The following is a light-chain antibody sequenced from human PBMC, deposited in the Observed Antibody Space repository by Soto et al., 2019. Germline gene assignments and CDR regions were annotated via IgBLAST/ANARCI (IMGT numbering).Light chain of an antibody. J-gene: IGLJ3*02. CDR3: RSYTTTPRL. V-gene: IGLV2-14*01. Sequence: QSVLTQPASVSGSPGQSITISCTGTSSDIGSNNYVSWFQQRPGKAPTLIIYEVSNRPSGVSTHFSGSKSGNTASLTISGLLPEDEAEYYCRSYTTTPRLFGGGTKVTVL. CDR1: SSDIGSNNY. CDR2: EVS.